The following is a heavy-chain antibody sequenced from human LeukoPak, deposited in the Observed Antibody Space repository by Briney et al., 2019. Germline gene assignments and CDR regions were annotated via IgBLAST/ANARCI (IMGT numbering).Heavy chain of an antibody. CDR2: IIPIFGTA. J-gene: IGHJ6*02. V-gene: IGHV1-69*13. Sequence: ASVKVSCKASGGTFSSYAISWVRQAPGQGLEWMGGIIPIFGTANYAQEFQGRVTITADESTSTAYMELSSLRSEDTAVYYCARLGTGRDIVVESDGMDVWGQGTTVTVSS. CDR1: GGTFSSYA. CDR3: ARLGTGRDIVVESDGMDV. D-gene: IGHD2-2*01.